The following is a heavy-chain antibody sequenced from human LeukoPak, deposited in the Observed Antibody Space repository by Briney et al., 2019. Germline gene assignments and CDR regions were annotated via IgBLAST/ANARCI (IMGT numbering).Heavy chain of an antibody. J-gene: IGHJ6*02. CDR1: GFTFSGYG. V-gene: IGHV3-30*03. D-gene: IGHD2-2*01. Sequence: GGSLRLSCAASGFTFSGYGMPWVRQAPGKGLESVAVISYDGSNKYYADSVKGRFTISRDNSESTLYLHMNSLIAENTAVYYCAQAGYCCSTCTHYYYNYGMDVWGQGTTVTISS. CDR3: AQAGYCCSTCTHYYYNYGMDV. CDR2: ISYDGSNK.